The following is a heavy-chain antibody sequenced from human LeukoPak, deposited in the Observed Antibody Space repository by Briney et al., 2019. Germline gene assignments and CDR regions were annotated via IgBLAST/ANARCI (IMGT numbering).Heavy chain of an antibody. J-gene: IGHJ4*02. Sequence: PGGSLRLSCSASAFTFSSYAMHWVRQAPGKGLEWVSVIYSGGSTYYADSVKGRFTISRDNSENTLYLQMNSLRAEDTAVYYCASGSSGWYSWGQGTLVTVSS. CDR1: AFTFSSYA. V-gene: IGHV3-66*02. CDR2: IYSGGST. D-gene: IGHD6-19*01. CDR3: ASGSSGWYS.